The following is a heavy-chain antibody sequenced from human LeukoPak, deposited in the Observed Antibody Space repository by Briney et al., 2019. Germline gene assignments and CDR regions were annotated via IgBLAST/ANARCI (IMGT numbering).Heavy chain of an antibody. D-gene: IGHD6-19*01. J-gene: IGHJ3*01. V-gene: IGHV4-34*01. CDR2: INYGGST. CDR1: EMSFSAYY. CDR3: ARGFPPGSGSRGSHAFDV. Sequence: PSETLALTCAVSEMSFSAYYWNWIRQSPGKGLEWIGEINYGGSTKYPPSLAGRATILIDTSTNQFSVKLTSVTAADTAVYYCARGFPPGSGSRGSHAFDVWGQGTMVTVSS.